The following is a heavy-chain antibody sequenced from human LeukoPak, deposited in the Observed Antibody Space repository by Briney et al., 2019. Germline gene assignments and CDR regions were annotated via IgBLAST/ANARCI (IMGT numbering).Heavy chain of an antibody. V-gene: IGHV1-3*03. D-gene: IGHD4-17*01. J-gene: IGHJ4*02. Sequence: GASVNVSCKASGYTFTSYDVHWVRQAPGQRPEWMGMINIGNGNTKYSQDFQGRVTITRDTSARTAYMELSSLRSEDMAVYYCARGIFYGDYESYPDYWGQGTLVTVSS. CDR3: ARGIFYGDYESYPDY. CDR2: INIGNGNT. CDR1: GYTFTSYD.